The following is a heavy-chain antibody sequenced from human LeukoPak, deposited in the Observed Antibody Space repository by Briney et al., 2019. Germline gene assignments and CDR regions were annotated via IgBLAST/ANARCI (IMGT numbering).Heavy chain of an antibody. CDR2: IYGGGNT. CDR1: GLIASSNY. V-gene: IGHV3-53*01. Sequence: GGSLTLSCSFSGLIASSNYMAWVRQAPGKGLQWISFIYGGGNTLYADSVMGRFSISRDNSKTTLYLQMNSLRAEDTAVCYCATGGRSGMAFDFWGQGTLVTVSS. J-gene: IGHJ4*02. D-gene: IGHD5-24*01. CDR3: ATGGRSGMAFDF.